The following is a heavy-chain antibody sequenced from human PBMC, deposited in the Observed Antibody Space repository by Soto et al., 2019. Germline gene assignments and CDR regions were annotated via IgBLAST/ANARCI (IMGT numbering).Heavy chain of an antibody. CDR1: GGTFSSYT. V-gene: IGHV1-69*02. CDR2: IIPILGIA. CDR3: ANPPRY. J-gene: IGHJ4*02. Sequence: QVQLVQSGAEVKKPGSSVKVSCKASGGTFSSYTITWVRQAPGQGLEWMGRIIPILGIANYAQKFQGRVKITAEKSTSTGYMELRSLRSEDTAVYYCANPPRYWGQGILVTVSS.